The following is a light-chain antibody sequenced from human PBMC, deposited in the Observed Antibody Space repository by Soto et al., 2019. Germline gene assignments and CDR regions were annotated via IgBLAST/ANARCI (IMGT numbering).Light chain of an antibody. CDR1: QSNIGSSYT. Sequence: QSVLTQPPSVSGAPGQRVTISCTGSQSNIGSSYTVHWYQHLPGSAPKLLISSDNTRPSGVSDRFSASKSGTSPPLAISGLQAYDEADYFCQCYDSSQSGSVVFGGGTKLTVL. V-gene: IGLV1-40*01. J-gene: IGLJ2*01. CDR2: SDN. CDR3: QCYDSSQSGSVV.